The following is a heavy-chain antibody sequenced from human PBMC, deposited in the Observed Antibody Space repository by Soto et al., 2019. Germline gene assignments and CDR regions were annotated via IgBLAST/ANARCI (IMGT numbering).Heavy chain of an antibody. CDR2: MNANVDAT. V-gene: IGHV1-8*01. Sequence: ASVKVSCNASGFTLSTNDINRVRHAPGQGLQWMGWMNANVDATDYQQEFKGRVNMTWNASTSTAYIELSNLKSDDTAVYYCAREVVDGSSMWLDPWAQGTLVTVSS. J-gene: IGHJ5*02. D-gene: IGHD3-10*01. CDR1: GFTLSTND. CDR3: AREVVDGSSMWLDP.